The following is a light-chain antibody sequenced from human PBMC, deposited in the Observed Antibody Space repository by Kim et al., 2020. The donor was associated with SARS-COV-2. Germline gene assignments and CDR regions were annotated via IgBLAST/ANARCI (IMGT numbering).Light chain of an antibody. CDR2: KDT. CDR3: YSAADNTVV. J-gene: IGLJ3*02. CDR1: ILAKKY. V-gene: IGLV3-27*01. Sequence: SYELTQPSSVSVSPGQTARITCSGDILAKKYARWFQQKPGQAPVVVIYKDTERPSGIPERFSGSSSGTTVTLTISGAQVEDEADYYCYSAADNTVVFGGGTQLTVL.